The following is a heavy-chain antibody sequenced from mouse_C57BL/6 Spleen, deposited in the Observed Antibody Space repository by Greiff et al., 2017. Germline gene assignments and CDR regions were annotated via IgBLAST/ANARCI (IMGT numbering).Heavy chain of an antibody. Sequence: QLQQSGAELVRPGSSVKLSCKASGYTFTSYWMHWVKQRPIQGLEWIGNIDPSDSETHYNQKFKDKATLTVHKSSSTAYMQLSSLTSEDSAVYYCARDYYGSYWYFDVWGTGTTVTVSS. D-gene: IGHD1-1*01. CDR2: IDPSDSET. V-gene: IGHV1-52*01. CDR1: GYTFTSYW. J-gene: IGHJ1*03. CDR3: ARDYYGSYWYFDV.